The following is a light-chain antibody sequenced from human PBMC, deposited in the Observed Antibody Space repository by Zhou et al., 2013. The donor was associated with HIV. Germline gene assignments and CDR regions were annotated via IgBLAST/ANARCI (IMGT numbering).Light chain of an antibody. CDR1: QTIGNY. V-gene: IGKV1-39*01. CDR2: GAS. CDR3: QQTYGSPQT. Sequence: DVQMTQSPASLSASVGDSVTITCRASQTIGNYLNWYQQKPGRAPSLLIYGASRLQSGVSSRFSGSGSGTEFTLTISSLQPEDFATYYCQQTYGSPQTFGQGTKVEI. J-gene: IGKJ1*01.